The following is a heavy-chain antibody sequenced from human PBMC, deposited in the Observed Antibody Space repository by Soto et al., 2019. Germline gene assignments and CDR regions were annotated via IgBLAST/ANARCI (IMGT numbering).Heavy chain of an antibody. CDR2: ISYDGRNK. D-gene: IGHD2-2*01. Sequence: QVQLVESGGGVVQPGRSLRLSCAASGFTFSSYGMHWVRQAPGKGLEWVAVISYDGRNKYYADSVKGRFTISRDNSKNTLYLQMNSLRAEDTAVYYCAKARRYCSSTSCYDIIDYWGQGTLVTVSS. V-gene: IGHV3-30*18. J-gene: IGHJ4*02. CDR1: GFTFSSYG. CDR3: AKARRYCSSTSCYDIIDY.